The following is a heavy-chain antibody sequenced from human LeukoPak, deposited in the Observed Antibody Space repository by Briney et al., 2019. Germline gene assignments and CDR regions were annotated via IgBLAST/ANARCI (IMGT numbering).Heavy chain of an antibody. D-gene: IGHD5-18*01. V-gene: IGHV3-23*01. CDR3: ASGGLWTNFDY. CDR2: ISGSGGST. J-gene: IGHJ4*02. CDR1: GFTFSSYA. Sequence: GGSLRLSCAASGFTFSSYAMSWVRQAPGKGLEWVSAISGSGGSTYYADSVRGRFTISRDNSKNTLYLQMNSLRAEDTAVYYCASGGLWTNFDYWGQGTLVTVSS.